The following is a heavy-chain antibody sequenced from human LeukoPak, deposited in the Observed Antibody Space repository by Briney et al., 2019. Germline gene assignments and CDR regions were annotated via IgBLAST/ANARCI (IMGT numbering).Heavy chain of an antibody. D-gene: IGHD3-10*01. Sequence: QPGGSLRLSCAASGFTFSSYEMNWVRQAPGKGLEWVSYISSSGSTIYYADSVKGRFTISRDNAKNSLYLQMNSLRAEDTAVCYCAREKGYYGSGSYADYRGQGTLVTVSS. CDR1: GFTFSSYE. V-gene: IGHV3-48*03. CDR2: ISSSGSTI. CDR3: AREKGYYGSGSYADY. J-gene: IGHJ4*02.